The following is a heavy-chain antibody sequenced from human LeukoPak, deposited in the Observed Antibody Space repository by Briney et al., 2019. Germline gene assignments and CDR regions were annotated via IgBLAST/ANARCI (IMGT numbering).Heavy chain of an antibody. V-gene: IGHV3-48*01. CDR3: ARNGALGDCSGGSCPLDY. Sequence: GGSLRLSRAASGFAFSTYSMDWLRQAPGKGLEWVSYIRSDSTIIHYADSVKGRFTMSRDNGKNSLYLQMNSLRPEDTAVYYCARNGALGDCSGGSCPLDYWGQGTLVSVSS. CDR1: GFAFSTYS. CDR2: IRSDSTII. D-gene: IGHD2-15*01. J-gene: IGHJ4*02.